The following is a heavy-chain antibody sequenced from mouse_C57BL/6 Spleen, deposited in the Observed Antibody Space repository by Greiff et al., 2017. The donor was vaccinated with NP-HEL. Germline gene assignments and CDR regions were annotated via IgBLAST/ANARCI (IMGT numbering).Heavy chain of an antibody. J-gene: IGHJ1*03. CDR2: INPNNGGT. CDR3: ARSGTTVVATNFDV. Sequence: VQLKQSGPELVKPGASVKISCKASGYTFTDYYMNWVKQSHGKSLEWIGDINPNNGGTSYNQKFKGKATLTVDKSSSTAYMELRSLTSEDSAVYYCARSGTTVVATNFDVWGTGTTVTVSS. V-gene: IGHV1-26*01. CDR1: GYTFTDYY. D-gene: IGHD1-1*01.